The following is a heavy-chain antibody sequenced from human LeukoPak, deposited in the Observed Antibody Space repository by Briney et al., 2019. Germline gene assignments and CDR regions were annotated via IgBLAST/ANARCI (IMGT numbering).Heavy chain of an antibody. CDR1: GGTFSSYA. D-gene: IGHD4-17*01. V-gene: IGHV1-69*05. CDR2: IIPIFGTA. J-gene: IGHJ6*03. Sequence: GAPVKVSCKASGGTFSSYAISWVRQAPGQGLEWMGRIIPIFGTANYAQKFQGRVTITTDESTSTAYMELSSLRSEDTAVYYCAIHGDYGYHYMDVWGKGTTVTVSS. CDR3: AIHGDYGYHYMDV.